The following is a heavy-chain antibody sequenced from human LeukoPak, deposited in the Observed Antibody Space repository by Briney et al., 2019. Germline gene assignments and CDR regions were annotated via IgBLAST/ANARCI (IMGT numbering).Heavy chain of an antibody. Sequence: KAGGSLRLSCAASGFTSSSYSMNWVRQAPGKGLEWGSSISSSSSYIYYADSVKGRFTISRDNAKNSLYLQMNSLRAEDTAVYYCARDVLGGHPDYWGQGTLVTVSS. CDR1: GFTSSSYS. CDR2: ISSSSSYI. CDR3: ARDVLGGHPDY. D-gene: IGHD3-3*01. J-gene: IGHJ4*02. V-gene: IGHV3-21*01.